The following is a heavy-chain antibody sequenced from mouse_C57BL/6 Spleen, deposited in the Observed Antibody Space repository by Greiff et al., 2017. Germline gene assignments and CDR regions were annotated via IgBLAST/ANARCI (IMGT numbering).Heavy chain of an antibody. CDR3: ARGQLRAGDYAMDY. D-gene: IGHD3-2*02. Sequence: QVQLQQSGAELVRPGASVKLSCKASGYTFTDYYINWVKQRPGQGLEWIARIYPGSGNTYYNEKFKGKATLTAEKSSSTAYMQLSSLTSEDSAVYFCARGQLRAGDYAMDYWGQGTSVTVSS. CDR2: IYPGSGNT. V-gene: IGHV1-76*01. CDR1: GYTFTDYY. J-gene: IGHJ4*01.